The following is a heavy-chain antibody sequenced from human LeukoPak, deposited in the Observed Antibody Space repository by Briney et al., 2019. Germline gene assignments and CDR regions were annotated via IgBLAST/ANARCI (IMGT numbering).Heavy chain of an antibody. Sequence: PGGSLRLSCAASGLTFSNVWMAWVRQAPGKRLEWVGRIKNAAEGATSNCAAPVDGRFTISRDNSKNTLYLQMNSLTADDTATHYCARDVRLWAEVGSVYFDQWGQGTLVIVSS. V-gene: IGHV3-15*01. D-gene: IGHD6-13*01. J-gene: IGHJ4*02. CDR1: GLTFSNVW. CDR2: IKNAAEGATS. CDR3: ARDVRLWAEVGSVYFDQ.